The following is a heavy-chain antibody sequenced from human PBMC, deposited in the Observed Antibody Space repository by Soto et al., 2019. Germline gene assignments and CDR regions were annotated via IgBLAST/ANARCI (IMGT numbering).Heavy chain of an antibody. CDR3: ARPKGTSYSAFDT. CDR1: GFPFNSPW. V-gene: IGHV3-74*01. CDR2: INPDATHT. D-gene: IGHD2-15*01. Sequence: EVQLVESGGTLVHPGGSLRLSCAASGFPFNSPWIHGVRQTPGAGLVSLSRINPDATHTDYADSVKGRFPISRDNAMSTLYLEMESLRVEDTGVYYCARPKGTSYSAFDTWGQGTRSPSLQ. J-gene: IGHJ3*02.